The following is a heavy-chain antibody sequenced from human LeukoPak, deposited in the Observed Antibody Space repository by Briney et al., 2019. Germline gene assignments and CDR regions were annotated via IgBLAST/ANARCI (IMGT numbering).Heavy chain of an antibody. CDR3: ARSGGSYWY. J-gene: IGHJ4*02. V-gene: IGHV3-30*04. Sequence: GRSLRLSCAASGFTFSSYAMHWVRQAPGKGLEWVAIISYDGSNEYYADSVKGRFTISRHNSKNTLYLQMNSLRAEDTAVYYCARSGGSYWYWGQGTLVTVSS. D-gene: IGHD1-26*01. CDR2: ISYDGSNE. CDR1: GFTFSSYA.